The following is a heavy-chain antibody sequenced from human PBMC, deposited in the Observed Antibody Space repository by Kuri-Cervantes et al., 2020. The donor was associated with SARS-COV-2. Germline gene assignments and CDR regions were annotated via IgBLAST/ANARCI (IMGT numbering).Heavy chain of an antibody. CDR1: GGSISSNNY. Sequence: SETLSLTCAVSGGSISSNNYWSWVRQSPGKGLEWIGQVYQNGATNYNPSLKSRVTISVDKSQNRFSLRLSSVTAADTAVYYCARGPHCSSTSCNRDYWGQGTLVTVSS. D-gene: IGHD2-2*01. V-gene: IGHV4-4*02. J-gene: IGHJ4*02. CDR2: VYQNGAT. CDR3: ARGPHCSSTSCNRDY.